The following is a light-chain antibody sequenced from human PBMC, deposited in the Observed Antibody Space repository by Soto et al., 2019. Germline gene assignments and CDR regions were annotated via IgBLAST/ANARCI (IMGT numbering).Light chain of an antibody. J-gene: IGKJ1*01. V-gene: IGKV3-20*01. CDR2: GAF. Sequence: DIVLTQSPGTLSLSPGERATLSCRASQSVRTNYLAWYQQKPGQTPWLLIYGAFNRATGIPDRFSGNGSGRDFSLTISRLEPEDFAVYYCQQFGSSPWTFGQGTKV. CDR1: QSVRTNY. CDR3: QQFGSSPWT.